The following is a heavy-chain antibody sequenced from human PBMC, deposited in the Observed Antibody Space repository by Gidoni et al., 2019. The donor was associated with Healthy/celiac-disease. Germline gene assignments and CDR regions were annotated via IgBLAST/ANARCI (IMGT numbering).Heavy chain of an antibody. J-gene: IGHJ6*02. V-gene: IGHV3-23*01. Sequence: RLSCAASGFTFSSYAISWFCQAPGKGLEWVSAISGSGGSTYYADSVKGRFTISRDNSKNTLYLQMNSLRAEDTAVYYCAKSSPRGGDFWSGYYPPTYYYYGMDVWGQGTTVTVSS. D-gene: IGHD3-3*01. CDR1: GFTFSSYA. CDR3: AKSSPRGGDFWSGYYPPTYYYYGMDV. CDR2: ISGSGGST.